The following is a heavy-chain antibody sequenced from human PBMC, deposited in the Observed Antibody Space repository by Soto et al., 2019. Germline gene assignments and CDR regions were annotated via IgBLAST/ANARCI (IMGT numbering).Heavy chain of an antibody. D-gene: IGHD1-1*01. CDR2: IYTSGST. CDR3: ARGSNDWADYYCMDV. J-gene: IGHJ6*02. Sequence: QVQLQESGPGLVKPSETLSLTCTVSGGSISSYYWSWIRQPAGKGLEWIGRIYTSGSTNYTPSLKSRVTMSVDTSKNQFSLKLSSVTAADTAVYYCARGSNDWADYYCMDVWGQGTAVTVSS. V-gene: IGHV4-4*07. CDR1: GGSISSYY.